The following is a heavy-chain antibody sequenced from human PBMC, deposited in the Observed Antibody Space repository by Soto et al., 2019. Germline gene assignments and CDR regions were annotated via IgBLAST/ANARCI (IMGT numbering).Heavy chain of an antibody. Sequence: QLQLQESGSGLVKPSQTLSLTCAVSGGSISSGGYSWSWIRQPPGKGLEWIGYIYHSGSTYYNPSLKRRVTTSVDRSTNQFSLKLSSVTAADTAVYYCARGLNTAAALDYWGQGTLVTVSS. D-gene: IGHD5-18*01. CDR1: GGSISSGGYS. CDR2: IYHSGST. V-gene: IGHV4-30-2*01. J-gene: IGHJ4*02. CDR3: ARGLNTAAALDY.